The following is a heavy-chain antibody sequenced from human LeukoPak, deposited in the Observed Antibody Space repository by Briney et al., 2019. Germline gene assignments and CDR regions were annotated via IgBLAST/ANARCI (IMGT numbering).Heavy chain of an antibody. Sequence: GASVKVSCKASGGTFSSYAISWVRQAPGQGLEWMGGIIPIFGTANYAQKFQGRVTITADESTSTAYMELSSLRSEDTAVYYCARGGPYCSSTSCYYYYGMDVWGQGTTVTVSS. V-gene: IGHV1-69*13. D-gene: IGHD2-2*01. CDR3: ARGGPYCSSTSCYYYYGMDV. J-gene: IGHJ6*02. CDR2: IIPIFGTA. CDR1: GGTFSSYA.